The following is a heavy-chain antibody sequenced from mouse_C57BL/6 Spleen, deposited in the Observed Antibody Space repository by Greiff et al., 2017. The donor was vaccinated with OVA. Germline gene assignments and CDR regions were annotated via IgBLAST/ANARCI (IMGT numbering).Heavy chain of an antibody. CDR1: GYAFTNYL. D-gene: IGHD2-4*01. Sequence: QVQLQQSGAELVRPGTSVKVSCKASGYAFTNYLIEWVKQRPGQGLEWIGVTNPGSGGTNYNEKFKGKATLTADKSSSTAYMQLSSLTSEDSAVYFCARYTMITNYFDYWGQGTTLTVSS. CDR3: ARYTMITNYFDY. CDR2: TNPGSGGT. J-gene: IGHJ2*01. V-gene: IGHV1-54*01.